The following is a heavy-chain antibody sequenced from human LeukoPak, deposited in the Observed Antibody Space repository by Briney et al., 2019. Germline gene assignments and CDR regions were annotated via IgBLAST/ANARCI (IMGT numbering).Heavy chain of an antibody. CDR2: ISAYNGNT. CDR1: GYTFTSYG. J-gene: IGHJ6*03. D-gene: IGHD3-3*01. CDR3: ARVITIFGVVKGDYYYYYMDV. V-gene: IGHV1-18*01. Sequence: ASVKVSCKASGYTFTSYGISWVRQAPGQGLEWMGWISAYNGNTNYAQKLQGRVTMTTDTSTSTAYMELRSLRSDDTAVYYCARVITIFGVVKGDYYYYYMDVWGKGTTVTVSS.